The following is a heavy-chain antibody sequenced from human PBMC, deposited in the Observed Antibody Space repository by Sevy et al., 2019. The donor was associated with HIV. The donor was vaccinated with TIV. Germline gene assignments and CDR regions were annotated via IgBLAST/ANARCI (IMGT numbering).Heavy chain of an antibody. CDR2: IYRSGST. V-gene: IGHV4-4*02. CDR1: GGSISSSNW. D-gene: IGHD3-10*01. CDR3: ARGAGYGSGSYYKGGLGYYYMDV. J-gene: IGHJ6*03. Sequence: SETLSLTCAVSGGSISSSNWWSWVRQPPGKGLEWIGEIYRSGSTNYNPSLKSRVTISVDKSKNQFALKRSSVTAADTAVYYCARGAGYGSGSYYKGGLGYYYMDVWGKGTTVTVSS.